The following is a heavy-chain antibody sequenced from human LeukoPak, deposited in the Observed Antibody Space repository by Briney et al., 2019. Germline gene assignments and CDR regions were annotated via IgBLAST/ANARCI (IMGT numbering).Heavy chain of an antibody. CDR2: INHSGST. CDR1: GGSFSGYY. CDR3: ALGAVAGAFDY. V-gene: IGHV4-34*01. D-gene: IGHD6-19*01. J-gene: IGHJ4*02. Sequence: SETLSLTCAVYGGSFSGYYWSWIRQPPGKGLEWIGEINHSGSTNYNPSLKGRVTISIDTSKNQFSLKLSSVTAADTAVYYCALGAVAGAFDYWGQGTLVTVSS.